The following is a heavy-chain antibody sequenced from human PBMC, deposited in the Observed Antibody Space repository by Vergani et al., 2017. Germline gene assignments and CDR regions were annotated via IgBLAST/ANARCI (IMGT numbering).Heavy chain of an antibody. CDR3: ARLILKSSPGSQHWFDP. CDR1: GFTFSDYY. D-gene: IGHD6-13*01. J-gene: IGHJ5*02. Sequence: QVQLVESGGGLVKPGGSLRLSCAASGFTFSDYYMSWIRQAPGKGLEWVSYISSSSSYTNYADSVKGRFTISRDNAKNSLYLQMNSLRAEDTAVYYCARLILKSSPGSQHWFDPWGQGTLVTVSS. CDR2: ISSSSSYT. V-gene: IGHV3-11*06.